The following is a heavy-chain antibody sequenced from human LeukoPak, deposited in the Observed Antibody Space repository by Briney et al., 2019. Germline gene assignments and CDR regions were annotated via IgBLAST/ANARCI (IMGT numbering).Heavy chain of an antibody. Sequence: PGGSLRLSCAASGFTFSSYAMSWVRQAPGKGLEWVSAISGGGGSTYYADSVKDRFTISRDNSKNTLYLQMNSLRAEDTAVYYCARIVPRTLNWFDPWGQGTLVTVSS. V-gene: IGHV3-23*01. CDR3: ARIVPRTLNWFDP. CDR1: GFTFSSYA. J-gene: IGHJ5*02. CDR2: ISGGGGST. D-gene: IGHD2-8*01.